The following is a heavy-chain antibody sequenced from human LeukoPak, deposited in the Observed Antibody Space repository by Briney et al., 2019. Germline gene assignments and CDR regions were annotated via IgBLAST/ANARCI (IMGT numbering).Heavy chain of an antibody. CDR2: IKQDGSEK. D-gene: IGHD6-19*01. J-gene: IGHJ6*03. CDR1: GFTFTTYW. Sequence: PGESLRLSCAASGFTFTTYWMSWVRQAPGKGLEWVANIKQDGSEKYYVDSVKGRFTISRDNAKNSLYLQMNSLRAEDTAVYYCARVAFRQWLAISYYYYYMDVWGKGTTVTVSS. CDR3: ARVAFRQWLAISYYYYYMDV. V-gene: IGHV3-7*01.